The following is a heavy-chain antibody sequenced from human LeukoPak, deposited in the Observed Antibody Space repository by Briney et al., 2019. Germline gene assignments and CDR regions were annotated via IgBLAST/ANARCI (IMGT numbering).Heavy chain of an antibody. CDR1: GFTFSSYS. V-gene: IGHV3-21*01. J-gene: IGHJ3*02. CDR2: ISSSSSYI. Sequence: GGSLRLSCAASGFTFSSYSMNWVRQAPGKGLEWVSSISSSSSYIYYADSVKGRFTISRDNAKNSLYLQMNSLRAEDTAVYYCARAPERDYGDINAFDIWGQGTMVTVSS. D-gene: IGHD4-17*01. CDR3: ARAPERDYGDINAFDI.